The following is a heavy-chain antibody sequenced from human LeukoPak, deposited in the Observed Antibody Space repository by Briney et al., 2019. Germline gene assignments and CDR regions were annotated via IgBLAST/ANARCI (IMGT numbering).Heavy chain of an antibody. J-gene: IGHJ4*02. V-gene: IGHV4-39*01. D-gene: IGHD5-24*01. CDR2: IYYSGST. CDR3: ARRSEDGYKRTGSLDY. CDR1: GGSISSSSYY. Sequence: SETLSLTCTVSGGSISSSSYYWGWIRQPPGKGLECIGSIYYSGSTYYNPSLKSRVTISVDTSKNQFSLKLSSVTAADTAVYYCARRSEDGYKRTGSLDYWGQGTLVTVSS.